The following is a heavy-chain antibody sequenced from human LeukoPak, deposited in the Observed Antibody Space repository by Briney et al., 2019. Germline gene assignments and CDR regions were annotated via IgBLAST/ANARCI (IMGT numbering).Heavy chain of an antibody. D-gene: IGHD6-19*01. J-gene: IGHJ4*02. CDR3: ARLRSGWYNDY. Sequence: PGGSLRLSCAASGFTFSSYEMNWVRQAPGKGLEWVSSISTSSTYIYYADSVKGRFTISRDNAKNSLYLQMNSLTAEDTAVYYCARLRSGWYNDYWGQGTLVTVSS. V-gene: IGHV3-21*01. CDR2: ISTSSTYI. CDR1: GFTFSSYE.